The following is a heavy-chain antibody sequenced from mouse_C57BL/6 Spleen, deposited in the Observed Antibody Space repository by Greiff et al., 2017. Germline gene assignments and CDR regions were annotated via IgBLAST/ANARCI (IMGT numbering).Heavy chain of an antibody. CDR3: ARGGGRTWFAD. CDR2: IDPSDSYT. V-gene: IGHV1-59*01. CDR1: GYTFTSYW. Sequence: QVQLQQPGAELVRPGTSVKLSCKASGYTFTSYWMHWVKQRPGQGLEWIGVIDPSDSYTNYNQKFKGKATLTVDTSSSTAYMQLSSLTSEDSAVYYCARGGGRTWFADWGQGTLVTVSA. J-gene: IGHJ3*01.